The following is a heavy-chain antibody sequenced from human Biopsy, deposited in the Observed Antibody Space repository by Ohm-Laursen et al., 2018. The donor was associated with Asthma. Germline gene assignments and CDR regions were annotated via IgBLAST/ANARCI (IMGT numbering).Heavy chain of an antibody. J-gene: IGHJ6*02. Sequence: ASVKVSCKASGDSFSNYAISWVRQAPGQGLEWMGGLIPVLGAPDHAQMFEGRVTITADESTSTAYMELSSLSSEDTAVYYCARGYSGSDRIVYYYSGLEVWGQGTMVTVSS. CDR2: LIPVLGAP. CDR3: ARGYSGSDRIVYYYSGLEV. CDR1: GDSFSNYA. D-gene: IGHD5-12*01. V-gene: IGHV1-69*13.